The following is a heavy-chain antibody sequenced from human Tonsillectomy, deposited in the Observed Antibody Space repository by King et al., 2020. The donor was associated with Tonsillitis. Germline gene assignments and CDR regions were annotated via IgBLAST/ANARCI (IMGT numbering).Heavy chain of an antibody. D-gene: IGHD2-15*01. CDR1: GGSISSGGYS. CDR3: ARATEGFWSGGSGYSGGGYGMDV. J-gene: IGHJ6*02. V-gene: IGHV4-30-2*01. CDR2: IYHSGST. Sequence: LQLQESGSGLVKPSQTLSLTCAVSGGSISSGGYSWSWIRQPPGKGLEWIGYIYHSGSTYYNPSLKSRVTISVDRSKNQFSLKLSSVTAADTAVYYCARATEGFWSGGSGYSGGGYGMDVWGQGTTVTVSS.